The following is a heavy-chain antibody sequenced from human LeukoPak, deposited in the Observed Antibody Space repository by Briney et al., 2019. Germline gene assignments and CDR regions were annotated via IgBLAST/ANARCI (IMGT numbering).Heavy chain of an antibody. D-gene: IGHD3-3*01. CDR2: IYPGDSDT. J-gene: IGHJ6*03. Sequence: GESLKISCKGSGYSFTSYWIGWVRQMPGKGLEWMGIIYPGDSDTRYSPSFQGQVTISADKSISTAYLQWSSLKASDTAMYYCARILRFLERDYYYYYMDVWGKGTTVTVSS. CDR1: GYSFTSYW. CDR3: ARILRFLERDYYYYYMDV. V-gene: IGHV5-51*01.